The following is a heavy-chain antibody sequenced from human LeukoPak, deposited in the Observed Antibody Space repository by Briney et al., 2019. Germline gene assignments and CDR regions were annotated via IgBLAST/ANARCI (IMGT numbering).Heavy chain of an antibody. D-gene: IGHD2-15*01. CDR3: AREGCSGGSCYHNWFDP. J-gene: IGHJ5*02. CDR1: GFTFSSYW. CDR2: INQDGSEK. V-gene: IGHV3-7*01. Sequence: PGGSLRLSCAASGFTFSSYWMSWVRQAPGKGLEWVANINQDGSEKYYVDSVKGRFTISRDNAKNSLYLQMNSLRAEDTAVYYCAREGCSGGSCYHNWFDPWGQGTLVTDSS.